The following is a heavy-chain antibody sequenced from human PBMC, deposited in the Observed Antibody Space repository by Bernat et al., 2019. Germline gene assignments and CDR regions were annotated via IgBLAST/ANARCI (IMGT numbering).Heavy chain of an antibody. CDR1: GFTAISNS. D-gene: IGHD5-18*01. CDR2: IYSGGST. J-gene: IGHJ4*02. V-gene: IGHV3-66*01. Sequence: EVQLVESGGGLVQPGGSLSLSCAASGFTAISNSLTWVRQAPGKGWGGVQVIYSGGSTYYADSVKGRFTISRDNSKNTLYLQMNSLRAEDTAVYYCARDFRGRVDTFRYWGQGTLVTVSS. CDR3: ARDFRGRVDTFRY.